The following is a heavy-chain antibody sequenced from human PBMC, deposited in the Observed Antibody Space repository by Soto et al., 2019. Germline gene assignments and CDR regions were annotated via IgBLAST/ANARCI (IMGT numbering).Heavy chain of an antibody. D-gene: IGHD2-21*01. CDR3: AKVAPFIPGSPF. J-gene: IGHJ4*02. CDR1: GGAFRGSE. Sequence: GGSLRLWCPAAGGAFRGSERSLFRQAPGKGLEWVAYITGSGGVMFHADSVKGRFSISRDNAKNSLFLEMSDLTADDTGVYYCAKVAPFIPGSPFRGQGTLVTVSS. CDR2: ITGSGGVM. V-gene: IGHV3-48*03.